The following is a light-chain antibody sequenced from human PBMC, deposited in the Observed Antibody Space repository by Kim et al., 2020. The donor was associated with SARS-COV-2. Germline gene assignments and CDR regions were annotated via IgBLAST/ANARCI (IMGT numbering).Light chain of an antibody. CDR2: EDA. V-gene: IGLV3-1*01. CDR3: QASVSGTVV. CDR1: KVGEKS. Sequence: SYELTQPPSASVSPGQTSSITCSGDKVGEKSVYWYQQKAGQSPVLVMYEDAKRPSGIPERFSGSNSGYTATLTISGTQAMGEADYYCQASVSGTVVFGGG. J-gene: IGLJ2*01.